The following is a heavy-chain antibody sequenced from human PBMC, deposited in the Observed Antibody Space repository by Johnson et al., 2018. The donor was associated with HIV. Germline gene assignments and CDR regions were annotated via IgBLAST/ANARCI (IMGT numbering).Heavy chain of an antibody. V-gene: IGHV3-20*04. CDR1: GFTFDDYG. CDR2: INWNGGST. Sequence: ELLVESGGSVVRPGGSLRLSCAASGFTFDDYGMSWVRQAPGKGLEWVSGINWNGGSTGYADSVKGRFTISRDNAKNYLYLQMNSLRGEDTALYYCARGKYCTNGVCYTKGAFDIWGQGTMVTVSS. CDR3: ARGKYCTNGVCYTKGAFDI. D-gene: IGHD2-8*01. J-gene: IGHJ3*02.